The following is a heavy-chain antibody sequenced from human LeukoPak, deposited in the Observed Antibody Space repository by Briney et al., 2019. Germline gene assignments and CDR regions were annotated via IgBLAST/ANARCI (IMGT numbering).Heavy chain of an antibody. CDR3: ADTSGYLDY. Sequence: GGCLRLSCVTSGYTLSSFWLHWVRQAPGKGLVWVSRINSDGSDISYADSVKGRFTISRDNSKNTLYLQMNSLRAEDTAVYYCADTSGYLDYWGQGTLVTVSS. V-gene: IGHV3-74*01. CDR2: INSDGSDI. D-gene: IGHD2-15*01. J-gene: IGHJ4*02. CDR1: GYTLSSFW.